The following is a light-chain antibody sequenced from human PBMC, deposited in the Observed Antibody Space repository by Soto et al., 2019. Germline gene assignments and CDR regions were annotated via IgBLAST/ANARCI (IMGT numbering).Light chain of an antibody. J-gene: IGLJ1*01. CDR3: SSYTSSSTLV. CDR2: DVS. V-gene: IGLV2-14*01. CDR1: NSDVGGYNY. Sequence: QSALTQPASVSGSPGQSITTSCTGTNSDVGGYNYVSWYQQHPGKAPKLMIYDVSNRPSGVSNRFSGSKSGNTASLTISGLQAEDEADYYCSSYTSSSTLVFGTGTKVTVL.